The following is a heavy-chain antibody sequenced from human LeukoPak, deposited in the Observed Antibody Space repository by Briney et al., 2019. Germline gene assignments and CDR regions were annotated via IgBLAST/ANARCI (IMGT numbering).Heavy chain of an antibody. J-gene: IGHJ4*02. Sequence: ASVKVSCKASGYTFTSYDINWVGQATGQGREWMGWMNPNSGNTGYAQKFQGRVTMTRNTSLSTAYMELSSLRSEDTAVYYCARYYDILTGLSRDYWGQGTLVTVSS. CDR2: MNPNSGNT. D-gene: IGHD3-9*01. CDR3: ARYYDILTGLSRDY. CDR1: GYTFTSYD. V-gene: IGHV1-8*01.